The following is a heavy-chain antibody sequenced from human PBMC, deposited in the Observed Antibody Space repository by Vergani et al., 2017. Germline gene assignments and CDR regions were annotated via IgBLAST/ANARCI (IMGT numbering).Heavy chain of an antibody. CDR3: ATDDYVVLTGYYDFYYMDV. Sequence: QVQLQESGPGLLKPSQTLSLTCTVPGGSISSRSYYWSWIRQPAGKGLEWIGRVHVSGTNSISSLKSRVTMSIDTSRNQFSLRLTSVTVSDTAVSYCATDDYVVLTGYYDFYYMDVWGKGITFTFSS. V-gene: IGHV4-61*02. CDR1: GGSISSRSYY. D-gene: IGHD3-16*01. J-gene: IGHJ6*03. CDR2: VHVSGT.